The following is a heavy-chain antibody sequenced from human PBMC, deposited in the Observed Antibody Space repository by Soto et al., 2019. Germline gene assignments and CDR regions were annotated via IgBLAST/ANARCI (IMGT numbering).Heavy chain of an antibody. CDR3: ATSQKGYNWNYFDH. Sequence: PSETLSLTCTVSGGSISSSGYYWGWIRQPPGKGLEWIGSISFKGTTYYNPSLKSRVSISGDTSKNQFSLKVSGVSAADTAVYYCATSQKGYNWNYFDHWGQGALVTVSS. D-gene: IGHD1-20*01. J-gene: IGHJ4*02. V-gene: IGHV4-39*01. CDR1: GGSISSSGYY. CDR2: ISFKGTT.